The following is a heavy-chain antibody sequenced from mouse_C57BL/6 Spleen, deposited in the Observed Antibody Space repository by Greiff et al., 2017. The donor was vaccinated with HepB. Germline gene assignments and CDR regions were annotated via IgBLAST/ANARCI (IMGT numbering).Heavy chain of an antibody. CDR3: AREVGPFDY. V-gene: IGHV1-59*01. J-gene: IGHJ2*01. Sequence: QVQLKQPGAELVRPGTSVKLSCKASGYTFTSYWMHWVKQRPGQGLEWIGVIDPSDSYTNYNQKFKGKATLTVDTSSSTAYMQLSSLTSEDSAVYYCAREVGPFDYWGQGTTLTVSS. CDR2: IDPSDSYT. CDR1: GYTFTSYW. D-gene: IGHD1-1*02.